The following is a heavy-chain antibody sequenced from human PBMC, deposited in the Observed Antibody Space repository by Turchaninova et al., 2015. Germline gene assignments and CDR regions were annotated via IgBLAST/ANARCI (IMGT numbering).Heavy chain of an antibody. D-gene: IGHD5-18*01. CDR2: SYYRGST. V-gene: IGHV4-59*01. CDR3: ARASGYSYGLLYYYYGMDV. J-gene: IGHJ6*02. Sequence: QVPLQASVPGLVMPSDTLCVNCSGSGGSISSYDRSWVQQAPGKGLEWIGYSYYRGSTNYNPSLKSRVTISVDTSKNQFSLKLSSVTAADTAVYYCARASGYSYGLLYYYYGMDVWGQGTTVTVSS. CDR1: GGSISSYD.